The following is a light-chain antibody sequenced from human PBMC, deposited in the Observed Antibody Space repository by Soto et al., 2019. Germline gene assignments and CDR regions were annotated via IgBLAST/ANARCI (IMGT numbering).Light chain of an antibody. CDR3: MQALETPYT. CDR1: QRLLHSNGITF. J-gene: IGKJ2*01. V-gene: IGKV2-28*01. Sequence: EIVMTQSPPSLTVTPGEPASISCRSSQRLLHSNGITFLYWYLQKPGQSPQLLIYLGSNRASGVPDRVSGSEAGTDFTLKISRVEAEDVGVYYCMQALETPYTFGQGTKLEIK. CDR2: LGS.